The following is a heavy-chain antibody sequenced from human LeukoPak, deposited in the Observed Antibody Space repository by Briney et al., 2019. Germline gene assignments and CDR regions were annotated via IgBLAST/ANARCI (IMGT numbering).Heavy chain of an antibody. J-gene: IGHJ6*02. CDR1: EYTFSSYS. CDR2: INAGKGNT. V-gene: IGHV1-3*01. CDR3: ARGSCSSTSCFMDV. Sequence: ASVKVSRKASEYTFSSYSIHWVRQAPGQRLEWMGWINAGKGNTKYSQNLQGRVTVTGDTSASTAHMELSSLTSEDTAVYYCARGSCSSTSCFMDVWGQGTTVTVSS. D-gene: IGHD2-2*01.